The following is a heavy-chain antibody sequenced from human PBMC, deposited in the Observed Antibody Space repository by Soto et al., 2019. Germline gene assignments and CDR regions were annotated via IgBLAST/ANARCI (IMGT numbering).Heavy chain of an antibody. V-gene: IGHV4-38-2*01. CDR2: IYHSGST. CDR3: ARVGDYYGSGSRLGSY. J-gene: IGHJ4*02. CDR1: GYSISSGYY. D-gene: IGHD3-10*01. Sequence: SSETLSLTCAVSGYSISSGYYWGWIRQPPGKGLEWIGSIYHSGSTYYNPSLKSRVTISVDTSKNQFSLKLSSVTAADTAVYYCARVGDYYGSGSRLGSYWGQGTLVTVSS.